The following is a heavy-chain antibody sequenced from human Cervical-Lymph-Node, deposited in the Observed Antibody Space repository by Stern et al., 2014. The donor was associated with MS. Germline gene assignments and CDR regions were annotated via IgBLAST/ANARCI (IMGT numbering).Heavy chain of an antibody. CDR1: GYTFTNYA. V-gene: IGHV7-4-1*02. D-gene: IGHD5-24*01. J-gene: IGHJ4*02. Sequence: QVQLVESGSQLKKPGASVKFSCKASGYTFTNYAIRWVRQAPGQVLHWMVWITTNTGNPTYAQDFTGRFVFSLDTSVSTAYLQISSLQAEDTAVYYCARGSRDGYSLSGYWGQGTLVTVSS. CDR2: ITTNTGNP. CDR3: ARGSRDGYSLSGY.